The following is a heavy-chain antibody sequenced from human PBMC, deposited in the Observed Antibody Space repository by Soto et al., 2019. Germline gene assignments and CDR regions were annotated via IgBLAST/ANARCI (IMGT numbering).Heavy chain of an antibody. J-gene: IGHJ4*02. V-gene: IGHV1-24*01. CDR2: FDPEDGET. CDR1: GYTLTELS. D-gene: IGHD3-3*01. Sequence: ASVKVSCKVSGYTLTELSMHWVRQAPGKGLEWMGGFDPEDGETIYAQKFQGRVTMTEDTSTDTAYMELGSLRSEDTAVYYCATVYPRTIFGVVISSFDYWGQGTLVTVSS. CDR3: ATVYPRTIFGVVISSFDY.